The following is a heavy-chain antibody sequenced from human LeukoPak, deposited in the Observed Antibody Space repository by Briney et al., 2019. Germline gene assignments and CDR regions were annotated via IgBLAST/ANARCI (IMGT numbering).Heavy chain of an antibody. D-gene: IGHD2-15*01. Sequence: SETLSLTCAVYSGSFSGYYWSWIRQPPGKGLEWIGEINDSGSVNCNPSLKNRVTLPVDTSKNQFSLRLSSVAAADTAVYYCARRLVDSGASQVSDNWGQGTLVTVSS. J-gene: IGHJ4*02. CDR3: ARRLVDSGASQVSDN. V-gene: IGHV4-34*01. CDR1: SGSFSGYY. CDR2: INDSGSV.